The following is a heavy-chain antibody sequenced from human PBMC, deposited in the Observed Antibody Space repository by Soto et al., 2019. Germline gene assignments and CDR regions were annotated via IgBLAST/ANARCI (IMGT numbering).Heavy chain of an antibody. Sequence: GGSLRLSCAASGFTFSSYWMSWVRQAPGKGLEWVANIKQDGSEKYYVDSVKGRFTISRDNAKNSLYLQMNSLRAEDTAVYYCARITYYYDSSGSPYFDYWGQGTLVTVSS. J-gene: IGHJ4*02. D-gene: IGHD3-22*01. V-gene: IGHV3-7*05. CDR2: IKQDGSEK. CDR1: GFTFSSYW. CDR3: ARITYYYDSSGSPYFDY.